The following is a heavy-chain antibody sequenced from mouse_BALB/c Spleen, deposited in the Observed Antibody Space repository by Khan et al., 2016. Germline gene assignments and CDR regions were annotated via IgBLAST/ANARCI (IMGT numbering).Heavy chain of an antibody. CDR3: ARTARIKY. CDR1: GYSITSGYG. D-gene: IGHD1-2*01. Sequence: VQLKESGPGLVKPSQSLSLTCTVPGYSITSGYGWNWIRQFPGNKLEWMGYISYSGSTNYNPSLKSRISITRDTSKNQFFLQLNSVTTEYTATYYCARTARIKYWGQGTTLTVSS. J-gene: IGHJ2*01. CDR2: ISYSGST. V-gene: IGHV3-2*02.